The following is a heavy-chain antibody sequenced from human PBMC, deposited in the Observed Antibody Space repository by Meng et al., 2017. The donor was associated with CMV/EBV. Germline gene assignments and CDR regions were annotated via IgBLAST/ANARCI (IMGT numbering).Heavy chain of an antibody. CDR1: GGSFSGYY. Sequence: SQTLSLTCAVYGGSFSGYYWSSIRQPPGKGLEWIGEINHSGSTNYNPSLKSRVTISVDTSKNQFSLKLSSVTAADTAVYYCGRRPGGRDFDYWGQGTLVTVSS. CDR3: GRRPGGRDFDY. J-gene: IGHJ4*02. V-gene: IGHV4-34*01. CDR2: INHSGST. D-gene: IGHD2-15*01.